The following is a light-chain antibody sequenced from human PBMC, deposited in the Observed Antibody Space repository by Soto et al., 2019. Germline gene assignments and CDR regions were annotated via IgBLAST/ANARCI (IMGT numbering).Light chain of an antibody. CDR2: MAS. V-gene: IGKV1-5*03. Sequence: DIQMTQSPSTLSASVGDRVTITCRASQGISTWLAWYQQKPGKTPYLLIYMASTLEGGVPSRFSGSGSGTEFNITISSLQPDDFATYYCQLYNAYPLSFGGGTTVEIK. J-gene: IGKJ4*01. CDR1: QGISTW. CDR3: QLYNAYPLS.